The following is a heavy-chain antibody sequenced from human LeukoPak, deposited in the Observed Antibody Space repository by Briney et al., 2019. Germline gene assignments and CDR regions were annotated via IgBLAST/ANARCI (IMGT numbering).Heavy chain of an antibody. CDR2: INYRGST. D-gene: IGHD6-19*01. V-gene: IGHV4-39*01. J-gene: IGHJ3*02. CDR3: ARPSVAVAGTGDDAFDI. Sequence: SETLSLTCSVSGGSISSSSYYWGWIRQPPGKGLEWIGSINYRGSTYYNPSLKSRVTISVDTSKNQFSLRLSSVTAADTAVYYWARPSVAVAGTGDDAFDIWGQGTMVTVSS. CDR1: GGSISSSSYY.